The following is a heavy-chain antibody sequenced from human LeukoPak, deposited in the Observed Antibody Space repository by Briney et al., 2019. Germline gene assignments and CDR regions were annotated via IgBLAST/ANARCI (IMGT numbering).Heavy chain of an antibody. CDR1: GGSFSGYY. CDR2: INHSGST. J-gene: IGHJ4*02. D-gene: IGHD2-2*01. CDR3: ARKAVVVPAAIYFDY. V-gene: IGHV4-34*01. Sequence: SETLSLTCAVYGGSFSGYYWSWIRQPPGKGLEWIGKINHSGSTNYNPSLKSRVTISVDTSKNQFSLKLSSVTAADTAVYYCARKAVVVPAAIYFDYWGQGTLVTVSS.